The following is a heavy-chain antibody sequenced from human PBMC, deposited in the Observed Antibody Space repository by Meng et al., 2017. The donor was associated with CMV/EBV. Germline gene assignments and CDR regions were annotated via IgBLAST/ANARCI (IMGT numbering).Heavy chain of an antibody. J-gene: IGHJ3*02. CDR3: ARTIAARGAFDI. V-gene: IGHV3-30-3*01. Sequence: CAASGLPFSSYWMHWVRQAPGKGLEWVAVISYDGSNTYYADSVKGRFTISRDNSKNTLYLQMNSLRAEDTAVYYCARTIAARGAFDIWGQGTMVTVSS. CDR1: GLPFSSYW. CDR2: ISYDGSNT. D-gene: IGHD6-6*01.